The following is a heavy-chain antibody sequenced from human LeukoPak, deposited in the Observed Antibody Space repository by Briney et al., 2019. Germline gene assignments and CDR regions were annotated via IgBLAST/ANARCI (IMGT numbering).Heavy chain of an antibody. V-gene: IGHV3-21*01. CDR2: ISSGSSYI. CDR1: GFTFSRYS. J-gene: IGHJ4*02. CDR3: ARDLVVVAATNPTADFDY. Sequence: PGGSLRLSCAASGFTFSRYSMIWVRQAPGKGLEWVSSISSGSSYIYYADSVKGRFTISRDNAKNSLYLQMNSLRAEDTAVYYCARDLVVVAATNPTADFDYWGQGTLVTVSS. D-gene: IGHD2-15*01.